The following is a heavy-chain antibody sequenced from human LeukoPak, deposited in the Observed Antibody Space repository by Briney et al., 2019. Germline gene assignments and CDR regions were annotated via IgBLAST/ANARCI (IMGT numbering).Heavy chain of an antibody. CDR2: ISYDGSNK. D-gene: IGHD1-26*01. V-gene: IGHV3-30-3*01. CDR3: ARDPWELNWCLDY. J-gene: IGHJ4*02. Sequence: AGTLRLSCAASGFTCNSYAMHWVRPAPGKGLEWVAVISYDGSNKYYADSVKGRFTISRDNSKNSLYLQMNSLRAEDTAVYYCARDPWELNWCLDYWGQGTLVTVSS. CDR1: GFTCNSYA.